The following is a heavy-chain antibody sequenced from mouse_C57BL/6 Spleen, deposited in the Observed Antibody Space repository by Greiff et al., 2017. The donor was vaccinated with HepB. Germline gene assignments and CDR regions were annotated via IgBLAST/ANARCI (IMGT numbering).Heavy chain of an antibody. D-gene: IGHD1-3*01. CDR3: AIKGDWYFDV. Sequence: QVQLQQSGAELARPGASVKMSCKASGYTFTSYTMHWVNQRPGQGLEWIGYINPSRGYTKYNQKFKDKATLTADKSSSTAYMQLSSLTSEDSAVYYCAIKGDWYFDVWGTGTTVTVSS. CDR1: GYTFTSYT. CDR2: INPSRGYT. J-gene: IGHJ1*03. V-gene: IGHV1-4*01.